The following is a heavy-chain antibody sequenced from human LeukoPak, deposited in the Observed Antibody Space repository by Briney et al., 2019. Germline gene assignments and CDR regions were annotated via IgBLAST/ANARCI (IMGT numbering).Heavy chain of an antibody. CDR3: ARDHNYAFDN. D-gene: IGHD1-1*01. J-gene: IGHJ4*02. CDR2: IGIDSGNT. V-gene: IGHV3-48*01. Sequence: GGSLRLSCTASGFPFIEYSMNWVRQAPGKGLEWISYIGIDSGNTKYADAVRGRFTISADKAKNSLYLQMNSLRVEDTAVYYCARDHNYAFDNWGQGTLVSVAS. CDR1: GFPFIEYS.